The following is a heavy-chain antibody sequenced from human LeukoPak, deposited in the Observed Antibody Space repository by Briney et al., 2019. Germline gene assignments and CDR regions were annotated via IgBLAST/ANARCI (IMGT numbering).Heavy chain of an antibody. V-gene: IGHV1-69*05. Sequence: GASVKVSCKASGGTFSSYAISWVRQAPGQGLEWMGGIIPIFGTANYAQKFQGRVTITTDESTSTAYMELSSLRSEDTAVYYCARGERELPYFDYWGQGTLVTVSS. J-gene: IGHJ4*02. CDR2: IIPIFGTA. CDR3: ARGERELPYFDY. CDR1: GGTFSSYA. D-gene: IGHD1-26*01.